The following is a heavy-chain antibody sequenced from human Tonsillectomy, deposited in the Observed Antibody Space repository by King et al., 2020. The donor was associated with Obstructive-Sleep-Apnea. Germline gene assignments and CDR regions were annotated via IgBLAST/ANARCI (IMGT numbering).Heavy chain of an antibody. CDR1: GGSISSGGYS. CDR3: ARTDEHSSSYYFDY. CDR2: IYYSGST. Sequence: QLQESGPGLVKPSQTLSLTCAVSGGSISSGGYSWSWIRQPPGKGLEYIGYIYYSGSTYYNPSLKSRVTISLDTSKNQFSLKASSVTAADTAVYYCARTDEHSSSYYFDYWGQGTLVTVSS. J-gene: IGHJ4*02. D-gene: IGHD6-6*01. V-gene: IGHV4-30-4*07.